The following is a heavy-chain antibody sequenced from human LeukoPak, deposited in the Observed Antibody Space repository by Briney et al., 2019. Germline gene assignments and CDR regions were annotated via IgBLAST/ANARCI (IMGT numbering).Heavy chain of an antibody. V-gene: IGHV3-73*01. J-gene: IGHJ4*02. D-gene: IGHD5-24*01. CDR3: TRHEDGGWLPSDY. CDR2: IRSKANSYAT. Sequence: GGSLRLSCAASGFTFSGSAMHWVRQASGKGLGWVGRIRSKANSYATAYAASVKGRFTISRDDSKNTAYLQMNSLKTEDTAVYYCTRHEDGGWLPSDYWGQGTLVTVSS. CDR1: GFTFSGSA.